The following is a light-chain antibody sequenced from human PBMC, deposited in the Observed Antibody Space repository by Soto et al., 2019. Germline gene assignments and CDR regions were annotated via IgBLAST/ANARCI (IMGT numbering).Light chain of an antibody. V-gene: IGKV3-15*01. CDR3: QQYNNWPVT. Sequence: EIVMTQSPATLSVSPGERATLSCRASQSVSTNQLAWYQQKPGQAPRLLIYGASTRATAIPARFSGSGSGTEFTLTISSLQSEDFAVYYCQQYNNWPVTFGQGTKVDIK. CDR2: GAS. J-gene: IGKJ1*01. CDR1: QSVSTN.